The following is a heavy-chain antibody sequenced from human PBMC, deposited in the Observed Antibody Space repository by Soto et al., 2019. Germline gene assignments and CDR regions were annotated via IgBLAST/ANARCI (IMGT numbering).Heavy chain of an antibody. V-gene: IGHV3-7*02. CDR2: IKEDGSVI. Sequence: EVQLVESGGGLVQPGGSLRLSCVASEFIFTNDWMSWVRQAPGKGLEWVADIKEDGSVIFYVDSVKGRFTISRDNAKKSLYLQMNSLRAEDTAVYSCATSRDCPQEYWGQGTLVTVSS. CDR3: ATSRDCPQEY. CDR1: EFIFTNDW. D-gene: IGHD2-21*02. J-gene: IGHJ4*02.